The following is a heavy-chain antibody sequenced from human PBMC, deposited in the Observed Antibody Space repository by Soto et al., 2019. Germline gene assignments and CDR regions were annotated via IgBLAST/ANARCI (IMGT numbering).Heavy chain of an antibody. CDR2: MNPNSGNT. Sequence: QVQLVQSGAEVKKPGASVKVSCKASGYTFTSYDINWVRQATGQGLEWMGWMNPNSGNTGYAQKFQGRVTMTRNTSISKAYMELRSLRSEDTAVYYCARGGVIRSTYYYYVDVWGKGTTVTVSS. CDR3: ARGGVIRSTYYYYVDV. CDR1: GYTFTSYD. V-gene: IGHV1-8*01. J-gene: IGHJ6*03.